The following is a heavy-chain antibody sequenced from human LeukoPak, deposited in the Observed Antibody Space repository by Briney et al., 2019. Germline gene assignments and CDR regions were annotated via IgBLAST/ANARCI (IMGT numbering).Heavy chain of an antibody. CDR3: ARHPSSYYYDRYYFDY. V-gene: IGHV4-59*01. D-gene: IGHD3-22*01. Sequence: SETLSLTCTVSGGSISSYYWSWLRQPPGKGLEWIGYIYYSGSTNYNPSLKSRVTISVDTSKNQFSLKLSSVTAADTAVYYCARHPSSYYYDRYYFDYWGQGTLVTVSS. J-gene: IGHJ4*02. CDR1: GGSISSYY. CDR2: IYYSGST.